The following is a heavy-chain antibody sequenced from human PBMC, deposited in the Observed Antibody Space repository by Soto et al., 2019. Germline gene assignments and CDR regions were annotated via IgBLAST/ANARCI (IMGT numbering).Heavy chain of an antibody. V-gene: IGHV1-69*06. Sequence: GAGVKVSCKASGGTLSSYAISGVRQAAGQGLEWMGGIIPIFGTANYAQKFQGRVTITADNSTSTAYMGLSSLRSEDTAVYYCARVMTYYYGSGSYYANYYYYGMDVWGQGTTVTVSS. J-gene: IGHJ6*02. D-gene: IGHD3-10*01. CDR1: GGTLSSYA. CDR2: IIPIFGTA. CDR3: ARVMTYYYGSGSYYANYYYYGMDV.